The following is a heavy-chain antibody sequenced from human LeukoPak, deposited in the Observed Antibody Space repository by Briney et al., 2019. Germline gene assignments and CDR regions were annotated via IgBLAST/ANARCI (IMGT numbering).Heavy chain of an antibody. CDR1: GGSISSYY. CDR2: IYYSGST. J-gene: IGHJ4*02. D-gene: IGHD2-21*02. CDR3: ARGGGEPAYCGGDCYSADY. V-gene: IGHV4-59*01. Sequence: PSETLSLTCTVSGGSISSYYWSWIRQPPGKGLEWIGYIYYSGSTNYNPSLKSRLTISVDTSKNQFSLKLSSVTAADTAVYYCARGGGEPAYCGGDCYSADYWGQGTLVTVSS.